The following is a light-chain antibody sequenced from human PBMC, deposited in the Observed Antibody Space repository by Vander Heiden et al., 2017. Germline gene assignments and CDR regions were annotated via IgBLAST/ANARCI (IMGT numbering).Light chain of an antibody. CDR1: QTIIDNY. CDR2: GAS. V-gene: IGKV3-20*01. CDR3: QHYAGSTTFG. J-gene: IGKJ3*01. Sequence: DIVLTQSPGTLSLSPGERATLSCRASQTIIDNYLAWYQQKPGQAPRLLLYGASVRATGIPDRFGGSGSGADFTLTISRLEPEDFAVYYCQHYAGSTTFGFGPGTKVDIK.